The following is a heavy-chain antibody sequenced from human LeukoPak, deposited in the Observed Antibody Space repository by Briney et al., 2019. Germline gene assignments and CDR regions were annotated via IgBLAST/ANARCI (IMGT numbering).Heavy chain of an antibody. CDR3: TRDPRHFDS. CDR2: ISGSGHDI. Sequence: PGGSPRLSCAASGFTFSDSYMTWVRQAPGKGVEWVAYISGSGHDINYSDSVKGRFTISRDNAKNSLYLQMSSLRVEDTAVYYCTRDPRHFDSCGQGTLVTVSS. D-gene: IGHD6-6*01. J-gene: IGHJ5*01. CDR1: GFTFSDSY. V-gene: IGHV3-11*04.